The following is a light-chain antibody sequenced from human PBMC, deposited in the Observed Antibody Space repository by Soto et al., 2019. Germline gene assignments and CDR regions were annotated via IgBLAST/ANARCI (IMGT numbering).Light chain of an antibody. Sequence: DIQMTQSPSTLSASVGDRVTITCRASQSVNYWLAWYQQKPGMAPKLLIHDASSLESGVPSRFSGSGSGTEFTLTISSLQPDDSATYHCQQYGFSFGPGTKVEIK. CDR3: QQYGFS. CDR1: QSVNYW. J-gene: IGKJ3*01. CDR2: DAS. V-gene: IGKV1-5*01.